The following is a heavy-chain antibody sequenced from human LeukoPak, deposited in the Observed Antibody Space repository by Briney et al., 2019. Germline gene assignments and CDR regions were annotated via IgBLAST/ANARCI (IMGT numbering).Heavy chain of an antibody. CDR2: IYYCGST. V-gene: IGHV4-59*01. Sequence: SETLSLTCTVSGGSISSYYWSWIRQPPGKGLEWIGYIYYCGSTNYNPSLKSRVTISVDTSKNQFSLKLSSVTAADTAVYYCASYIAVAGYFDYWGQGTLVTVSS. CDR1: GGSISSYY. CDR3: ASYIAVAGYFDY. D-gene: IGHD6-19*01. J-gene: IGHJ4*02.